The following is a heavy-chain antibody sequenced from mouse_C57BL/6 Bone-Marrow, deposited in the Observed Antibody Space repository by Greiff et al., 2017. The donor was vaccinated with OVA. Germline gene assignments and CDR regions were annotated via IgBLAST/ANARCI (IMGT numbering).Heavy chain of an antibody. J-gene: IGHJ2*01. CDR3: TRSYSNYWDFDY. CDR1: GYTFTDYE. V-gene: IGHV1-15*01. D-gene: IGHD2-5*01. CDR2: IDPETGGT. Sequence: QVQLQQSGAELVRPGASVTLSCKASGYTFTDYEMHWVKQTPVHGLEWIGAIDPETGGTAYHQKFKGKAILTADKSSSTAYMELRSLTSEDSAVYYCTRSYSNYWDFDYWGQGTTLTVSS.